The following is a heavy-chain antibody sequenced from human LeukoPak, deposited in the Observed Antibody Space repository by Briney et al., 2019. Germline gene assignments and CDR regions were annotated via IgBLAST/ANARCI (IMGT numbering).Heavy chain of an antibody. Sequence: SVKVSCKASGGTFSSYAISWVRQAPGQGLEWMGGIIPIFGTANYAQKFQGRVTITTDESTSTAYMELSSLRSEDTAVYYCARCTRSNSWFDLWGQGTLVTVSS. CDR2: IIPIFGTA. CDR1: GGTFSSYA. V-gene: IGHV1-69*05. D-gene: IGHD1-1*01. CDR3: ARCTRSNSWFDL. J-gene: IGHJ5*02.